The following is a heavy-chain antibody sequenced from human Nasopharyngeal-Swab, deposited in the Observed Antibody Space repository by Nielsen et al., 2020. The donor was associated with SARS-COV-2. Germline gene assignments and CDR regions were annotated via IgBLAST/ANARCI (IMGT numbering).Heavy chain of an antibody. CDR2: ISYDGSNK. D-gene: IGHD2-2*02. CDR3: VRTAAIRGYAFDI. Sequence: GESLKISCAASGFTFSSYGMHWVRQAPGKGLEWVAVISYDGSNKYYADSVKGRFTISRDNSKNTLYLQMNSLRAEDTAVYYCVRTAAIRGYAFDIWGQGTMVTVSS. CDR1: GFTFSSYG. V-gene: IGHV3-30-3*01. J-gene: IGHJ3*02.